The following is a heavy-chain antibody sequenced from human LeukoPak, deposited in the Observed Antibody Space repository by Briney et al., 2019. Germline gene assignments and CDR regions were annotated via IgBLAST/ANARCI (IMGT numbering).Heavy chain of an antibody. CDR2: IWYDGSNK. Sequence: GRSLRLSCAASGFTFSSYGMHWVRQAPGKGLEWVAVIWYDGSNKYYADSVKGRFTISRDNSKNTLYLQMNSLRAEDTVVYYCARQDIVVVVAATAFDYWGQGTLVTVSS. CDR1: GFTFSSYG. CDR3: ARQDIVVVVAATAFDY. D-gene: IGHD2-15*01. J-gene: IGHJ4*02. V-gene: IGHV3-33*01.